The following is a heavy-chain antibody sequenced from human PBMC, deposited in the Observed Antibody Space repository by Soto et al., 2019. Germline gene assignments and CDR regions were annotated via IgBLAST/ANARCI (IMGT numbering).Heavy chain of an antibody. CDR3: ARDGYNLDYYYGMDV. Sequence: GGSLRLSCAASGFTFSSYSMNWVRQAPGKGLEWVSSISSSSSYIYYADSEKGRFTISRDNAKNSLYLQMNSLRAEDTAVYYCARDGYNLDYYYGMDVWGQGTTVTVSS. D-gene: IGHD5-12*01. CDR2: ISSSSSYI. V-gene: IGHV3-21*01. J-gene: IGHJ6*02. CDR1: GFTFSSYS.